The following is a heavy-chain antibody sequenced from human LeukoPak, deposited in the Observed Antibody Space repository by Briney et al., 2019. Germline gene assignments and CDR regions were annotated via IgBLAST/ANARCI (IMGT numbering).Heavy chain of an antibody. Sequence: GGSLRLSCAASGFTFSSYGMSWVRQAPGKGLEWVSAISGSGDSTYYADSVKGRFTISRDNSKNTLYLQMNSLRAEDTAVYYCAKGGGVWGTAGYWGQGTLVTVSS. J-gene: IGHJ4*02. V-gene: IGHV3-23*01. CDR3: AKGGGVWGTAGY. D-gene: IGHD3-16*01. CDR1: GFTFSSYG. CDR2: ISGSGDST.